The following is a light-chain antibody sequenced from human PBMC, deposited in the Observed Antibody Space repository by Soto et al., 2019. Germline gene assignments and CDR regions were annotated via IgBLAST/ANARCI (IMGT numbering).Light chain of an antibody. Sequence: QSVLTQPASVSGSPGQSITISCTGSSSDVGSYNSVSWHQQHPGKAPKLMIYEGSKRPSGVSNRFSGSKSGNTASLTISGLQAEDEADYYCCSYAGSSTWVFGGGTKLTVL. CDR2: EGS. CDR1: SSDVGSYNS. V-gene: IGLV2-23*01. J-gene: IGLJ3*02. CDR3: CSYAGSSTWV.